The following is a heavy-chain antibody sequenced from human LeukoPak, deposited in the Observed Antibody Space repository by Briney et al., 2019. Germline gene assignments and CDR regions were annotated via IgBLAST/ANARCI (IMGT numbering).Heavy chain of an antibody. CDR1: GFTFSSYG. D-gene: IGHD5-18*01. CDR3: AKDPPTVMANAFHI. J-gene: IGHJ3*02. Sequence: GESLRLSCAASGFTFSSYGMSWVRQAPGKGLEWVSSISGSGGTTYYADSVKGRFTISRDNSKNTLYLQMNSLRADDTAVYSCAKDPPTVMANAFHIWGQGTMGTVS. V-gene: IGHV3-23*01. CDR2: ISGSGGTT.